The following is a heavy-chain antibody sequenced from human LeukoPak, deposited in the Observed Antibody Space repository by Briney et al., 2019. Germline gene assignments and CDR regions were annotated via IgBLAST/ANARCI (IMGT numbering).Heavy chain of an antibody. J-gene: IGHJ4*02. CDR2: IYYSGST. CDR1: GGSISSGGYY. D-gene: IGHD3-10*01. Sequence: PSQTLSLTCTVSGGSISSGGYYWSWIRQHPGKGLEWIGYIYYSGSTCYNPSLKSRVTISVDTSKNQFSLKLSSVTAADTAVYYCATSFEGDYGSGSYSGINFDYWGQGTLVTVSS. CDR3: ATSFEGDYGSGSYSGINFDY. V-gene: IGHV4-31*03.